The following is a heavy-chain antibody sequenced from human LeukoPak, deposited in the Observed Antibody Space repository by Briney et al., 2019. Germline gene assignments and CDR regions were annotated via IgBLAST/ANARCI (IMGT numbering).Heavy chain of an antibody. CDR2: IYYSGST. J-gene: IGHJ6*03. V-gene: IGHV4-59*01. D-gene: IGHD3-22*01. CDR3: TRGSIAYYYMDV. Sequence: SETLSLTCTLSGHPISSYYWSCLPHPPGKALEWIWYIYYSGSTNYNPSLKSRVTISVDTSKNQFSLKLSSVTAADTAVYYCTRGSIAYYYMDVWGKGTTVTISS. CDR1: GHPISSYY.